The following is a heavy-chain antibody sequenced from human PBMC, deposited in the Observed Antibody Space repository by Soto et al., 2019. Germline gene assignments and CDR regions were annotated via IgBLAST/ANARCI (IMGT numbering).Heavy chain of an antibody. Sequence: QVQLQESGPGLVKPSQTLSLSCTVSGGSISSGDYKWSWIRQPPGKGLEWIGYIYYSGYTYNNPSLKSRVATSVDTSKNLFSLKLSSVTAADTAVYYCARSDDYVAFDYWGQGTLVTVSS. V-gene: IGHV4-30-4*01. CDR2: IYYSGYT. D-gene: IGHD4-17*01. CDR3: ARSDDYVAFDY. J-gene: IGHJ4*02. CDR1: GGSISSGDYK.